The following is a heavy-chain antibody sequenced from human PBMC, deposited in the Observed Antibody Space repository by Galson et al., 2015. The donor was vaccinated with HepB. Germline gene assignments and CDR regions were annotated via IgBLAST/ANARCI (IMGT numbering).Heavy chain of an antibody. V-gene: IGHV3-48*03. CDR1: GFTFSSYE. J-gene: IGHJ6*02. CDR2: ISSSGSTI. CDR3: ARATGDIVVVPALDV. D-gene: IGHD2-2*01. Sequence: SLRLSCAASGFTFSSYEMNWVRQAPGKGLEWVSYISSSGSTIYYADSVKGRFTISRDNAKNSLYLQMNSLRADDTAVYYCARATGDIVVVPALDVWGQGTTVAVSS.